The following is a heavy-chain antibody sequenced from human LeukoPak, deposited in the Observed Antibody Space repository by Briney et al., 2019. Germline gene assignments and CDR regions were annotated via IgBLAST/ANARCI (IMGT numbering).Heavy chain of an antibody. CDR1: GGSISSSSYY. Sequence: SETLSLTCTVSGGSISSSSYYWGWIRQPPGKGLEWIGSIYYSGNTQYNPSLKSRLTMSVDTSKNQFSLKLSSVTATDTAVYYCARGIAYWGQGTLVTVSS. V-gene: IGHV4-39*07. CDR3: ARGIAY. CDR2: IYYSGNT. J-gene: IGHJ4*02.